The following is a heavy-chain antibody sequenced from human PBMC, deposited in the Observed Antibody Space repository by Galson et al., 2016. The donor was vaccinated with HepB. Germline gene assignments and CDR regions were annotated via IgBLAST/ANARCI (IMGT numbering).Heavy chain of an antibody. CDR1: GFTFSSYN. V-gene: IGHV3-33*08. CDR3: AREVEYSYVVTINWFDP. CDR2: IWYDGSNK. J-gene: IGHJ5*02. D-gene: IGHD5-18*01. Sequence: SLRLSCATSGFTFSSYNMNWVRQVPGKGLEWVAVIWYDGSNKNYADSVKGRFTISRDNSKNTVYLQMNSLRAEDTAVYYCAREVEYSYVVTINWFDPWGQGTLVTVSS.